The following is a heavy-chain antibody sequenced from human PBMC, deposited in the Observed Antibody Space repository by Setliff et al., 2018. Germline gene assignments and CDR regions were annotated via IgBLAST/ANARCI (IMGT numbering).Heavy chain of an antibody. J-gene: IGHJ4*02. D-gene: IGHD2-2*01. Sequence: GASVKVSCKTSGYSFTNYGINWVRQAPGQGLEWMGWNNVYAQKFQGRVTMTTDTPTSTAYMELRSLRSDDTAVYYCARGPPDFVVVPAAAKFDYWGPGTLVTVSS. V-gene: IGHV1-18*01. CDR1: GYSFTNYG. CDR3: ARGPPDFVVVPAAAKFDY. CDR2: NNV.